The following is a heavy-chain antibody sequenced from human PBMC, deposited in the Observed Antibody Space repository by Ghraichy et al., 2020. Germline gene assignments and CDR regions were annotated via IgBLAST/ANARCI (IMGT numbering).Heavy chain of an antibody. V-gene: IGHV1-2*02. CDR3: ARDNHYYFAMDV. J-gene: IGHJ6*02. CDR1: GYSFTGYY. CDR2: INPNSGGI. Sequence: ASVKVSCKASGYSFTGYYLQWVRQAPGQGPEWMGWINPNSGGITYAQKFQGRVTMTRDTSISTAYMELSRLTSDDTAVYYCARDNHYYFAMDVWGQGTTVTVSS.